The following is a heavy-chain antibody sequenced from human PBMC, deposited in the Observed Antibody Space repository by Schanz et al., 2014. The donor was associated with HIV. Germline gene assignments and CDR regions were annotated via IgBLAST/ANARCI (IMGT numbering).Heavy chain of an antibody. V-gene: IGHV1-18*04. CDR1: GHTFTNYG. J-gene: IGHJ4*03. CDR3: AKGQDWPGPQLDH. D-gene: IGHD3-9*01. Sequence: QVQLVQSGAEVKKPGASVKVSCKASGHTFTNYGISWVRQAPGQGLEWMGWISVYNGNTNYAQKVQDRVTMTTDTSTSTVYMELRSLRSDDTAVYYCAKGQDWPGPQLDHWGHGSLVIVSS. CDR2: ISVYNGNT.